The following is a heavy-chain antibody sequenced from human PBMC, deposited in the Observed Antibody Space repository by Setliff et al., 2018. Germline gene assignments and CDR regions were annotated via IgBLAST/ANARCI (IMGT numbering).Heavy chain of an antibody. CDR3: AASHSGYFGY. V-gene: IGHV3-30*14. CDR2: VSHDENTK. J-gene: IGHJ4*02. CDR1: GFTFSSYS. Sequence: GGSLRLSCAASGFTFSSYSIHWVRQAPGKGLEWVAVVSHDENTKYYADSVKGRFTISRDNSKNTLYLQMNSLRAEDTAVYYCAASHSGYFGYWGQGTLVTVSS. D-gene: IGHD6-19*01.